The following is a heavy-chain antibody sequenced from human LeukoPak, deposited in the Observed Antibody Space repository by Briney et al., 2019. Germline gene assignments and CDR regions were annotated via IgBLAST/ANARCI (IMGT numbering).Heavy chain of an antibody. CDR3: ASDPSYGSGSYADY. D-gene: IGHD3-10*01. CDR1: EFTFSNYE. V-gene: IGHV3-48*03. J-gene: IGHJ4*02. Sequence: GGSLRLSCAASEFTFSNYEMNWVRQAPGKGLEWVSYISSGGSTIYYADSVKDRFTISRDNAKKSLYLQMNSLRAEDTAVYYCASDPSYGSGSYADYWGQGTLVTVSS. CDR2: ISSGGSTI.